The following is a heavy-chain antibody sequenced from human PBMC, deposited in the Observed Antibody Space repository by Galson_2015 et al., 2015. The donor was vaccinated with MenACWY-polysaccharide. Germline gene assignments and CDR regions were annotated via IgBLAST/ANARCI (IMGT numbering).Heavy chain of an antibody. CDR2: ISGSGDST. J-gene: IGHJ5*02. CDR1: GFTFSSCA. Sequence: SLRLSCAASGFTFSSCAMSWVRQAPGKGLEWVSAISGSGDSTFYANSVKGRFTISRDNSRTTLYSQMNSLRAEDTAVYYCAKDIQTARPHNWFDPWGQGTLVTVSS. CDR3: AKDIQTARPHNWFDP. D-gene: IGHD6-6*01. V-gene: IGHV3-23*01.